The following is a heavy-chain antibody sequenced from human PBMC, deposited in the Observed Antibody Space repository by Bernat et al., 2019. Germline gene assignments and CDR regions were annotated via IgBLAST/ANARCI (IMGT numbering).Heavy chain of an antibody. CDR3: ARQISGVYYDSSGYYMDI. CDR2: IYYSGST. CDR1: GGSISSSSYY. D-gene: IGHD3-22*01. V-gene: IGHV4-39*01. J-gene: IGHJ3*02. Sequence: QLQLQESGPGLVKPSETLSLTCTVSGGSISSSSYYWGWIRQPTGKGLEWIGSIYYSGSTYYNPSLKSRVTISVDTSKNQFSLKLSSVTAADTAVYYCARQISGVYYDSSGYYMDIWGQGTMVTVSS.